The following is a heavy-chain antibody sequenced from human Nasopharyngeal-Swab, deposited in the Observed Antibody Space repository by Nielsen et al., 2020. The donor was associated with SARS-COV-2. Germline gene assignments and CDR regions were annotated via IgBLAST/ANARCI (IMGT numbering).Heavy chain of an antibody. D-gene: IGHD6-6*01. CDR1: GGSISRGGYY. V-gene: IGHV4-61*08. CDR3: ARDGGSSWYNWFDP. CDR2: IYYSGST. Sequence: GSLRLSCTGSGGSISRGGYYWSWIRQPPGKGLEWIGYIYYSGSTNYNPSLKSRVTISVDTSKNQFSLKLSSVTAADTAVYYCARDGGSSWYNWFDPWGQGTLVTVSS. J-gene: IGHJ5*02.